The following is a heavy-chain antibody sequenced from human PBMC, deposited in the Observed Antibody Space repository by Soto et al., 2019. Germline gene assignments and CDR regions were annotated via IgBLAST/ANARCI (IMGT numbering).Heavy chain of an antibody. D-gene: IGHD2-15*01. J-gene: IGHJ6*02. CDR1: GASIRSLY. Sequence: SETQSLTCTISGASIRSLYLSWVRQPPGKGLEWIGYIHYSGSTNYNPSLKSRVTILVDTSKNQFSLRLSSVTAADTAVYYCARGGWSMDVWGQGTTVTVSS. CDR2: IHYSGST. V-gene: IGHV4-59*11. CDR3: ARGGWSMDV.